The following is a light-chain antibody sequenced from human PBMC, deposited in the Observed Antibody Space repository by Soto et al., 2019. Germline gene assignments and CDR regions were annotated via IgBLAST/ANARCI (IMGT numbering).Light chain of an antibody. Sequence: EIVMTQSPATLSVSPGEKATLACMASQTVSNNLAWYQQKPGQAPRLLIYVASTRATGIPARFSGSGSGTEFTLPLSSLQSEDFAVSFCQQYNKWPLTFGGGTKVETK. J-gene: IGKJ4*01. CDR1: QTVSNN. CDR2: VAS. CDR3: QQYNKWPLT. V-gene: IGKV3-15*01.